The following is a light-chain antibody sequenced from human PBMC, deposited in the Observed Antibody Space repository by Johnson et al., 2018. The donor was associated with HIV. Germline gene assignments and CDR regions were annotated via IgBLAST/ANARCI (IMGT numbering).Light chain of an antibody. CDR2: DND. Sequence: QSVLTQPPSVSAAPGQKVTISCSGSSSNIGNNYVSWYQQVPGTAPKLLIYDNDERPSGIPDRFSGSKSGTSATLDITGLQTGDDGDYYCESWDSSLSTGSYVFGTGTKVTGL. V-gene: IGLV1-51*01. CDR1: SSNIGNNY. J-gene: IGLJ1*01. CDR3: ESWDSSLSTGSYV.